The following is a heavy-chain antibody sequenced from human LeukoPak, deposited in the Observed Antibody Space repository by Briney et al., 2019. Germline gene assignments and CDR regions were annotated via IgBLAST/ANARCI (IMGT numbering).Heavy chain of an antibody. CDR2: ISGSGARS. D-gene: IGHD3-10*01. J-gene: IGHJ4*02. CDR1: GFIFNNYA. CDR3: AKDSERDQYYYGPGSYYNF. V-gene: IGHV3-23*01. Sequence: GGSLRLSCAASGFIFNNYAMNWVRQAPGKGLEWVSRISGSGARSYYADSVKGRLTISRDNSKNTLYLQMNSLRAEDTAVYYCAKDSERDQYYYGPGSYYNFWGQGSLVTVSS.